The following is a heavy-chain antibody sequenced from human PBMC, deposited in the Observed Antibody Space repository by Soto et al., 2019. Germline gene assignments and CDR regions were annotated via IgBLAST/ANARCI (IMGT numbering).Heavy chain of an antibody. D-gene: IGHD2-2*01. J-gene: IGHJ6*02. Sequence: GASVKVSCKASGGAFSTYAISWVRQAPGQGLEWMGGIIPIFDTANYAQKFQGRVTITADESTSTAYMELSSLRSEDTAVYYCARHDCISSSCYYYYYYGMHVWGQGTTVTVSS. V-gene: IGHV1-69*13. CDR3: ARHDCISSSCYYYYYYGMHV. CDR1: GGAFSTYA. CDR2: IIPIFDTA.